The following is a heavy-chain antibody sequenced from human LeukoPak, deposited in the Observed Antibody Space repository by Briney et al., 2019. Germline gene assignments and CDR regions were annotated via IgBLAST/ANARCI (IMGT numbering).Heavy chain of an antibody. CDR2: ISYDGSNK. J-gene: IGHJ3*02. CDR1: GFTFSSYA. CDR3: ARDRVSYYDFWSGYSDAFDI. V-gene: IGHV3-30-3*01. D-gene: IGHD3-3*01. Sequence: QPGGSLRLSCAASGFTFSSYAMHRVRQAPGKGLEWVAVISYDGSNKYYADSVKGRFTISRDNSKNTLYLQMNSLRAEDTAVYYCARDRVSYYDFWSGYSDAFDIWGQGTMVTVSS.